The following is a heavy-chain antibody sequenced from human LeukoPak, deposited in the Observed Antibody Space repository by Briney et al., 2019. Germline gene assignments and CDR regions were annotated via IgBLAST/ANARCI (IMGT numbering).Heavy chain of an antibody. CDR2: IYNSEST. Sequence: SETLSLTCTVSGVSISIYYWSWIRQPPGKGLEWIGYIYNSESTYYNPALKSRVTISLDTSKDQFSLRLNSVAAADTAVYHCARVKGSNWFDPWGKGTLVTVSS. D-gene: IGHD6-6*01. CDR3: ARVKGSNWFDP. J-gene: IGHJ5*02. V-gene: IGHV4-59*01. CDR1: GVSISIYY.